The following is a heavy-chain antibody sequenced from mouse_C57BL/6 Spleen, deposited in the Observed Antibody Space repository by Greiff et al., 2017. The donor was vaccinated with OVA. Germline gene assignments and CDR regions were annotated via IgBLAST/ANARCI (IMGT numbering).Heavy chain of an antibody. CDR3: APLKDDGYYGY. Sequence: LVESGAELARPGASVKLSCKASGYTFTSYGISWVKQRTGQGLEWIGEIYPRSGNTYYNEKFKGKATLTADKSSSTAYMELRSLTSEDSAVYFCAPLKDDGYYGYWGQGTTLTVSS. CDR2: IYPRSGNT. J-gene: IGHJ2*01. D-gene: IGHD2-3*01. CDR1: GYTFTSYG. V-gene: IGHV1-81*01.